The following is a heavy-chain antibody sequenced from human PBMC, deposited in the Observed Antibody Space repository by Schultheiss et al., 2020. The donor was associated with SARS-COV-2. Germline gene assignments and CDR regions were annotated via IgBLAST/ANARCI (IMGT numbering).Heavy chain of an antibody. CDR2: IYYSGST. CDR1: GGSFSGYY. J-gene: IGHJ4*02. CDR3: ARHPDDQLTYLSDYYFDY. D-gene: IGHD1-1*01. V-gene: IGHV4-59*04. Sequence: SQTLSLTCAVYGGSFSGYYWSWIRQPPGKGLEWIGYIYYSGSTYYNPSLKSRVTISVDTSKNQFSLKLSSVTAADTAVYYCARHPDDQLTYLSDYYFDYWGQGTLVTVSS.